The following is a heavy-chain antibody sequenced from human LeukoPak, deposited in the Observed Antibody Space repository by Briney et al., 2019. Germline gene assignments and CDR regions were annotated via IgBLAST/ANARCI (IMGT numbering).Heavy chain of an antibody. CDR1: GCIFTSYW. D-gene: IGHD1-20*01. V-gene: IGHV5-51*01. Sequence: GESLKISCKGSGCIFTSYWIGWVRQMPGKGLEWMGITYPGDSDTRYSPSFQGQITISADKSISTAYLQWSSLKASDTAMYYCARHERTISGTPHNYYGMDVWGQGTTVTVSS. J-gene: IGHJ6*02. CDR2: TYPGDSDT. CDR3: ARHERTISGTPHNYYGMDV.